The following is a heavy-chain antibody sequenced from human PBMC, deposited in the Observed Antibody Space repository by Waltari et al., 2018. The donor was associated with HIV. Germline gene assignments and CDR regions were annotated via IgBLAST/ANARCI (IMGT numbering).Heavy chain of an antibody. D-gene: IGHD1-26*01. V-gene: IGHV3-30-3*02. J-gene: IGHJ5*02. CDR2: ISKDGNRK. CDR1: GFTFSSYV. CDR3: AKSDDGAWHYFIA. Sequence: QVQLVESGGGVVQPGRYLRLSCAVSGFTFSSYVMHWVRQAQGKGLEWVAVISKDGNRKFYADSVKGRFTISRDNSWNTLSLQMNSLRAEDTATYYCAKSDDGAWHYFIAWGQGTLVTVSS.